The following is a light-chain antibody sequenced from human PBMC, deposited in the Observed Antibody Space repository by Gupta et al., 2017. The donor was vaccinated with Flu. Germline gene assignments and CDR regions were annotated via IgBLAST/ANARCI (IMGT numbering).Light chain of an antibody. CDR3: QQRVHMPRT. V-gene: IGKV1-39*01. Sequence: DIQMTQSPSSLSASVGDRVTIACRASQDIYSYLNWYRQRPGKAPELLIYAATTEQTGVPSRFSGSGSGTDFTLTISRLQPDDFANYYCQQRVHMPRTFGQGTRVEIK. J-gene: IGKJ2*01. CDR1: QDIYSY. CDR2: AAT.